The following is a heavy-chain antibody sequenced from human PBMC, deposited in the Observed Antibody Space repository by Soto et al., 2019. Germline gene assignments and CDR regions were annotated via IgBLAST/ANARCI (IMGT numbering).Heavy chain of an antibody. D-gene: IGHD6-19*01. V-gene: IGHV3-48*02. CDR3: ARGGNSDWRYFDY. J-gene: IGHJ4*02. CDR1: GFTFSSYS. Sequence: EVQLEESGGGLVQPGGSLRLSCAASGFTFSSYSMNWVRQAPGKGLEWVSYISSSSSNIYYADSVKGRFTISRDNARNSLYLQMNSLRDEDAAVYYCARGGNSDWRYFDYWGQGTLVTVSS. CDR2: ISSSSSNI.